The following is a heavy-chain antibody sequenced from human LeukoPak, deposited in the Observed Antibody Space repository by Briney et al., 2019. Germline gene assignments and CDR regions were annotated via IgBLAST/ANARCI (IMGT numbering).Heavy chain of an antibody. V-gene: IGHV1-2*02. CDR3: ARISRTTETYYYELQDTFDI. J-gene: IGHJ3*02. D-gene: IGHD3-22*01. CDR2: INPNTGGT. CDR1: GYTFTNYA. Sequence: ASVKVSCKASGYTFTNYAMNWVRQAPGQGLEWMGWINPNTGGTNYAQKFQGRVTMTRDTSISTAYVELNRLRSDDTAVYYCARISRTTETYYYELQDTFDIWGQGTMVTVSS.